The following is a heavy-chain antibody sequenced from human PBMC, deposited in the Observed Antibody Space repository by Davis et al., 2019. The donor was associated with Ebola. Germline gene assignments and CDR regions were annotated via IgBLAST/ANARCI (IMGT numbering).Heavy chain of an antibody. J-gene: IGHJ4*02. D-gene: IGHD3-22*01. CDR3: ARGRYDSSGLIY. CDR2: INAGNGNT. Sequence: ASVKVSCKASGYTFTSYAMHWVRQAPGQRLEWMGWINAGNGNTKYSQKFQGRVTMTRDTSTSTVYMELSSLRSEDTAVYYCARGRYDSSGLIYWGQGTLVTVSS. CDR1: GYTFTSYA. V-gene: IGHV1-3*01.